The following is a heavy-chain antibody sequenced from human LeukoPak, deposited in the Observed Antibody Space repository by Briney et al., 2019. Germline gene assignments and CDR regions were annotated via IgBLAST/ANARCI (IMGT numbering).Heavy chain of an antibody. J-gene: IGHJ4*02. V-gene: IGHV1-18*01. D-gene: IGHD3-3*01. CDR1: GYTFISHG. Sequence: GASVKVSCKASGYTFISHGISWVRQAPGQGLEWMGWISACNGNTNYAQRLQGRVTMTTNTSTSTAYMELRSLRSDVTAVYYCAREAVYYDFWSGYYTQYYFDYWGQGTLVTVSS. CDR2: ISACNGNT. CDR3: AREAVYYDFWSGYYTQYYFDY.